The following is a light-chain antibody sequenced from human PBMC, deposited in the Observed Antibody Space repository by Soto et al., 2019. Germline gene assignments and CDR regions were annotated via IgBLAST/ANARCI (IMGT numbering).Light chain of an antibody. V-gene: IGKV1-39*01. CDR3: QQGYSSRWT. J-gene: IGKJ1*01. Sequence: DIQMTQSPSSLSASVGDRVTITCRASQNIRSYLNWYQQKPGKAPQLLIYATSSLQTGVPSRVRASGSGTDFSLVISDLQPEDSATYYCQQGYSSRWTSGRGTKVEI. CDR2: ATS. CDR1: QNIRSY.